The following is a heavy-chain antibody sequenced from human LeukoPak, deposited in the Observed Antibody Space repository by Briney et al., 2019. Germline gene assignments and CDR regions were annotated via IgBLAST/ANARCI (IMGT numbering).Heavy chain of an antibody. J-gene: IGHJ4*02. Sequence: GGSLRLSCAASGFTFSSYAMSWVRQAPGKGLEWVSAITGDGGRTYYADSVKGRFIISRDNSKNTLYLQMNSLRAEDTAVYFCATSPQARIQLWFLYWGQGTLVTVSS. CDR3: ATSPQARIQLWFLY. CDR2: ITGDGGRT. CDR1: GFTFSSYA. V-gene: IGHV3-23*01. D-gene: IGHD5-18*01.